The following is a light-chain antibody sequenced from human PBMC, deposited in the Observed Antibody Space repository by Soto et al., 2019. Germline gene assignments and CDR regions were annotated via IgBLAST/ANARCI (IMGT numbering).Light chain of an antibody. CDR1: QTINHC. CDR3: QQCNTFWT. V-gene: IGKV1-5*01. Sequence: DIQMTQSPSTLSASVGDAVTITCRASQTINHCLAWYQQKPGKPPILLIYDVSTLGSGVPSRFSGSGSGTYFTLIIRGLQPDDFGTYYCQQCNTFWTFGQGTKVVIK. CDR2: DVS. J-gene: IGKJ1*01.